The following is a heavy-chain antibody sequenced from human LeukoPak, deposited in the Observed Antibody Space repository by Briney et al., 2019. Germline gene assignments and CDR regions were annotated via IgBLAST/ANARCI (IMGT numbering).Heavy chain of an antibody. Sequence: SETLSLTCSVSGRSISSYYWSWFRQPPGKGLEWIGYIYYIRSTNFNPPLKSRVTISVDMYKNQYSLKLSSVTATDTAVYYCSRGGSRKLLGYWGRGTLVTVSS. CDR1: GRSISSYY. CDR3: SRGGSRKLLGY. J-gene: IGHJ4*02. CDR2: IYYIRST. D-gene: IGHD1-26*01. V-gene: IGHV4-59*01.